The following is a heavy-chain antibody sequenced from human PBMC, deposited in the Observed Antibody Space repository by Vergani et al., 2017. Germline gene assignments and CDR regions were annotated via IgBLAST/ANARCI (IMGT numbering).Heavy chain of an antibody. J-gene: IGHJ4*02. CDR2: IWYDGSNK. CDR3: AKERLTGNWGGDCYEIDY. Sequence: QVQLVESGGGVVQPGRSLRLSCAASGFTFSSYGMHWVRQAPGKGLEWVAVIWYDGSNKYYADSVKGRFTISRDNSKNTLYLQMNSLRAEDTAVYYCAKERLTGNWGGDCYEIDYWGQGTLVTVSS. D-gene: IGHD2-21*02. V-gene: IGHV3-33*06. CDR1: GFTFSSYG.